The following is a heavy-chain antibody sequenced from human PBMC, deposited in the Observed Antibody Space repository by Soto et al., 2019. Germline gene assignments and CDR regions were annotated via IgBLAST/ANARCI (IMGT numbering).Heavy chain of an antibody. CDR2: INHSGST. CDR1: GGSFSGYY. J-gene: IGHJ6*02. Sequence: SETLSLTCAVYGGSFSGYYWSWIRQPPGKGLEWIGEINHSGSTNYNPSLKSRVTISVDTSKNQFSLKLSSVTAADTAVYYCARSRFGELLLRSNYGMDVWGQGTTVTVSS. CDR3: ARSRFGELLLRSNYGMDV. V-gene: IGHV4-34*01. D-gene: IGHD3-10*01.